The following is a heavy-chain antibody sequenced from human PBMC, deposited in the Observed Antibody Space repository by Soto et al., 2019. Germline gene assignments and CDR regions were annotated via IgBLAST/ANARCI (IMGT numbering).Heavy chain of an antibody. V-gene: IGHV1-18*01. D-gene: IGHD1-7*01. Sequence: GASVKVSCKASGYTFTSYGISWVRQAPGQGLEWMGWISAYNGNTNYAQKLQGRVTMTTDTSTSTAYMELRSLRSDDTAVYYCARSLYNWNYGHWWYFDYWGQRTLVTVSS. CDR3: ARSLYNWNYGHWWYFDY. J-gene: IGHJ4*02. CDR2: ISAYNGNT. CDR1: GYTFTSYG.